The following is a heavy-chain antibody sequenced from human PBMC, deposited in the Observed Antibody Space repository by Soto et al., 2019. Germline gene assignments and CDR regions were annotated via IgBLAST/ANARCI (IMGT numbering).Heavy chain of an antibody. Sequence: NLSLTCAVYGGSFSGYYWSWIRQPPGKGLEWIGEINHSGSTNYNPSLKSRVTISVDTSKNQFSLKLSSVTAADTAVYYCARGRYCSSTSCYTHYYYYGMDVWGQGTTVTVSS. CDR1: GGSFSGYY. J-gene: IGHJ6*02. D-gene: IGHD2-2*02. CDR2: INHSGST. CDR3: ARGRYCSSTSCYTHYYYYGMDV. V-gene: IGHV4-34*01.